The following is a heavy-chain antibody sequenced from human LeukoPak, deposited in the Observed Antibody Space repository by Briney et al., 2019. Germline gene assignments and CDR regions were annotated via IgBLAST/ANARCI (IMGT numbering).Heavy chain of an antibody. J-gene: IGHJ5*02. CDR3: AREARSGYEGFWSDP. D-gene: IGHD5-12*01. CDR1: GGSIISYY. V-gene: IGHV4-59*12. CDR2: MYYSGTT. Sequence: SETLSLTCTVSGGSIISYYWSWIRQPPGKGLEWIGYMYYSGTTYYKPSLKSRVTMSVDTSHNQFFLKLNSVTAADTAVYYCAREARSGYEGFWSDPWGQGTVVTVSS.